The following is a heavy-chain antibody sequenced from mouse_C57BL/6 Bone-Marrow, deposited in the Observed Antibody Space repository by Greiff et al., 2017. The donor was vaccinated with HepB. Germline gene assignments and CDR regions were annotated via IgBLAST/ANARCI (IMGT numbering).Heavy chain of an antibody. V-gene: IGHV1-82*01. CDR2: IYPGDGDT. Sequence: VQLQQSGPELVKPGASVKISCKASGYAFSSSWMNWVKQRPGKGLEWIGRIYPGDGDTNYNGKFKGKATLTADKSSSTAYMQLSSLTSEDSAVYFCARWGWLRRNWYFDVWGTGTTVTVSS. D-gene: IGHD2-2*01. CDR3: ARWGWLRRNWYFDV. CDR1: GYAFSSSW. J-gene: IGHJ1*03.